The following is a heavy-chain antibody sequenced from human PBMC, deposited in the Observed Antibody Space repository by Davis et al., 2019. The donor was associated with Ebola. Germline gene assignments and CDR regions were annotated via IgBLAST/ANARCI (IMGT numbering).Heavy chain of an antibody. J-gene: IGHJ5*02. CDR1: GFTFSSYA. CDR3: ARERGAYCSSTSCYTGSFDP. Sequence: GESLKISCTASGFTFSSYAMNWVRQAPGKGLEWVSDISGSGGTTHYADAVKGRFTISRDNSKNTLYLQMNSLRAEDTAVYYCARERGAYCSSTSCYTGSFDPWGQGTLVTVSS. CDR2: ISGSGGTT. D-gene: IGHD2-2*01. V-gene: IGHV3-23*01.